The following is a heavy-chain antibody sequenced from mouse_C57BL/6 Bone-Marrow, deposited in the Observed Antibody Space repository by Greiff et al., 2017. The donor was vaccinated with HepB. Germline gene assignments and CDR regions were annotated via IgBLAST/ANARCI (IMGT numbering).Heavy chain of an antibody. CDR3: ARSISSPYAY. V-gene: IGHV1-52*01. Sequence: QVQLQQPGAELVRPGSSVKLSCKASGYTFTSYWMHWVKQRPIQGLEWIGNIYPSDSETHYNQKFKDKATVTVDKSSSTAYIQLSSLTSEDSAVYYCARSISSPYAYWGQGTLVTVSA. CDR2: IYPSDSET. J-gene: IGHJ3*01. CDR1: GYTFTSYW. D-gene: IGHD2-10*02.